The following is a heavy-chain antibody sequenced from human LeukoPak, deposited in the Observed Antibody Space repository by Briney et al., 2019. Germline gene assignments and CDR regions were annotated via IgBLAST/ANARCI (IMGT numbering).Heavy chain of an antibody. Sequence: GGSLRLSCAASGFTFSSYAMHWVRQAPGKGLEWVAVISYDGSNKYYADSVKGRFTISRDNSKNTLYLQMNSLRAEDTAVYYCARLRQWLVWNWFDPWGQGTLVTVSS. J-gene: IGHJ5*02. V-gene: IGHV3-30*04. D-gene: IGHD6-19*01. CDR2: ISYDGSNK. CDR3: ARLRQWLVWNWFDP. CDR1: GFTFSSYA.